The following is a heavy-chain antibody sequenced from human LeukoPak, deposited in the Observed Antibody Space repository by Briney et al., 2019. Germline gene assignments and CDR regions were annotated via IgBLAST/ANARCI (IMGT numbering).Heavy chain of an antibody. Sequence: PSETLSLTCRVSGDSISSDYWNWIRQPPGEGLEWIGYVFYTGRTNYNPSFKSRVTMSVDPSKSQFSLKLTSVTAADTAVYFCARGVMVVADAPEWFDPWGQGTLVIVSP. CDR1: GDSISSDY. J-gene: IGHJ5*02. CDR2: VFYTGRT. CDR3: ARGVMVVADAPEWFDP. D-gene: IGHD2-15*01. V-gene: IGHV4-59*01.